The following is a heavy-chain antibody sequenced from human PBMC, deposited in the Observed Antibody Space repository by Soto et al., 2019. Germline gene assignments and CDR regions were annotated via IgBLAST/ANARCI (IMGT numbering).Heavy chain of an antibody. J-gene: IGHJ6*02. D-gene: IGHD2-15*01. CDR1: GFSLSTSGVG. V-gene: IGHV2-5*02. CDR2: IYWDDDK. CDR3: AHVLVVVANYGMDV. Sequence: QITLKESGPTLVKPTQTLTLTCTFSGFSLSTSGVGVGWIRQPPGKALEWLALIYWDDDKRYSPSLTSRLTITNDTSKNPVVLTMDNMDPVDTATYYCAHVLVVVANYGMDVWGQGTTVTVSS.